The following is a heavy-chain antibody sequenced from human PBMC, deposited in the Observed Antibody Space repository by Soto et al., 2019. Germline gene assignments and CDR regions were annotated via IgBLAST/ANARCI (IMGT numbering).Heavy chain of an antibody. J-gene: IGHJ4*01. Sequence: GGWLRLACAASGFTVSIYCMDWVRQSAGKGLEWVAVISYDGSNRYYADSVKGRFTISRDNSKNTLYRQMNRLRAEDTAVYYCARERYCSGGSCVCFDFWGQGTLVTVSS. CDR3: ARERYCSGGSCVCFDF. D-gene: IGHD2-15*01. CDR2: ISYDGSNR. V-gene: IGHV3-30-3*01. CDR1: GFTVSIYC.